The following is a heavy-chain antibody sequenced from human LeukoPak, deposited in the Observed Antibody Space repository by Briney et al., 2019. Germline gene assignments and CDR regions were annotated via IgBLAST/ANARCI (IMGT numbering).Heavy chain of an antibody. CDR3: ARGSSTSCFDY. Sequence: GGSLSLSCAASGFTFSSYSMNWVRQAPGKGLEWVSSISSSSSYIYYADSVKGRFTISRDNAKNSLYLQMNRLRAEDTAVYYCARGSSTSCFDYWGQGTLVTVSS. CDR2: ISSSSSYI. CDR1: GFTFSSYS. D-gene: IGHD2-2*01. J-gene: IGHJ4*02. V-gene: IGHV3-21*01.